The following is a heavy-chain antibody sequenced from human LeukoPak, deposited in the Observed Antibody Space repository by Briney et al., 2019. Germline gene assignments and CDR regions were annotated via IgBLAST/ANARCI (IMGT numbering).Heavy chain of an antibody. V-gene: IGHV1-18*04. CDR1: GYTFTSYG. CDR2: ISAYNGNT. CDR3: ARGPEPGSGSYKNWFDP. Sequence: ASVKVSCKASGYTFTSYGISWVRQAPGQGLEWMGWISAYNGNTNYAQKLQGRVTMTTDTSTSTAYMELRSLRSDDTAVYYCARGPEPGSGSYKNWFDPWGQGTLSPSPQ. J-gene: IGHJ5*02. D-gene: IGHD3-10*01.